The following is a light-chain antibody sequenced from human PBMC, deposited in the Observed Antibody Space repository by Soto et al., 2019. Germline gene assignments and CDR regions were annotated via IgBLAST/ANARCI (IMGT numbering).Light chain of an antibody. Sequence: EIVLTQSPGTLSLSPGERATLSCRASQSVSSNYLAWYQQKPGQAPRLLIFGASSRATGIPDRFSGSGSGTDFTLSISRLEPEDFAVYYCQQYVSSPPYTFGRGTKVDIK. CDR2: GAS. CDR3: QQYVSSPPYT. J-gene: IGKJ2*01. V-gene: IGKV3-20*01. CDR1: QSVSSNY.